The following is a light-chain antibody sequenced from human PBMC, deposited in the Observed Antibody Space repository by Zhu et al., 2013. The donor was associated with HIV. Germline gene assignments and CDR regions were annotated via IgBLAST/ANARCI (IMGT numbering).Light chain of an antibody. CDR1: QDISNF. CDR3: QQFNSYPLT. Sequence: DIQMTQSPSSLSASVGDTVTITCQASQDISNFLNWFQQKPGKAPKLLIYDASNLETGVPSRFSGSGSGTDFTLTISSLQPEDFATYYCQQFNSYPLTFGGGTKVEIK. V-gene: IGKV1-33*01. CDR2: DAS. J-gene: IGKJ4*01.